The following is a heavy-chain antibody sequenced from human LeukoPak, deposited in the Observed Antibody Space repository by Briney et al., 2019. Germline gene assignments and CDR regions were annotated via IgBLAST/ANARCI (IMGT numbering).Heavy chain of an antibody. D-gene: IGHD6-13*01. CDR3: ARVDSIAAAGTH. Sequence: ASVKVSCKASGGTFSSYAISWVRQAPGQGLEWMGGIIPIFGTANYAQKLQGRVTMTTDTSTSTAYMELRSLRSDDTAVYYCARVDSIAAAGTHWGQGTLVTVSS. CDR2: IIPIFGTA. J-gene: IGHJ4*02. CDR1: GGTFSSYA. V-gene: IGHV1-69*05.